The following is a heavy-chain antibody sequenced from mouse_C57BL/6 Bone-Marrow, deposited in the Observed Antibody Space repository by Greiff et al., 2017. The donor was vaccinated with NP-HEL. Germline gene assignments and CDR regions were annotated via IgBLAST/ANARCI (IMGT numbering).Heavy chain of an antibody. V-gene: IGHV14-1*01. D-gene: IGHD1-1*01. Sequence: VQLQQSGAELVRPGASVKLSCTASGFNIKDYYMHWVKQRPEQGLEWIGRIDPEAGDTEYAPKFQGKATMTADTSSNTAYLQLSSLTSEDTAVYYCTTLHYYGSSPWFAYWGQGTLVTVSA. CDR1: GFNIKDYY. CDR3: TTLHYYGSSPWFAY. J-gene: IGHJ3*01. CDR2: IDPEAGDT.